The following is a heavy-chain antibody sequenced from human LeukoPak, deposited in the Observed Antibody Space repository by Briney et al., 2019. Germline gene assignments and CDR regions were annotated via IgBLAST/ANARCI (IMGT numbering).Heavy chain of an antibody. CDR2: INHSGST. D-gene: IGHD3-22*01. CDR1: GGSFSGYY. J-gene: IGHJ4*02. V-gene: IGHV4-34*01. CDR3: ARAGEGYLN. Sequence: SETLSLTCAVYGGSFSGYYWSWIRQPPGKGLEWIGEINHSGSTNYNPSLKSRVTISVETSKNQFSLKLSSVTAADTAVYYCARAGEGYLNWGQGTLVTVSS.